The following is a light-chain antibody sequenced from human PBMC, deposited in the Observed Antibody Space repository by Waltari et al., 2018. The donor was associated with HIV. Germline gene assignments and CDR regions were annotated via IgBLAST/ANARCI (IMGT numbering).Light chain of an antibody. CDR2: DVD. V-gene: IGLV2-14*03. J-gene: IGLJ3*02. CDR1: DTDFSLYKF. Sequence: AVTQPASVSGLPGQSTTISCTGDDTDFSLYKFVSWYQQHSGKPPRLILYDVDSRASGVSDRFSGSMSGNTASMTISGLRAEDEGHYYCASFTGDDNTVMFGGGTEVTVL. CDR3: ASFTGDDNTVM.